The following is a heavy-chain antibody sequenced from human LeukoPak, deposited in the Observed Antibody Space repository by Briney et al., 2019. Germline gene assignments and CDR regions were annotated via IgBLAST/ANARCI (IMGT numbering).Heavy chain of an antibody. CDR1: GGTFSSYA. V-gene: IGHV1-69*13. D-gene: IGHD2-15*01. CDR2: IIPIFGTA. Sequence: GASVKVSCKASGGTFSSYAISWVRQAPGQGLEWMGGIIPIFGTANYAQKFQGRVTITADESTSTAYMELSSLRSEDTAVYYCARDSTRILHYYYYMDVWGKGTTVTVSS. CDR3: ARDSTRILHYYYYMDV. J-gene: IGHJ6*03.